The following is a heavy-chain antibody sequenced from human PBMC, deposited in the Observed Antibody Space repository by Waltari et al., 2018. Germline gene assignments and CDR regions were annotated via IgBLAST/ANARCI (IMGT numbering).Heavy chain of an antibody. J-gene: IGHJ4*02. D-gene: IGHD2-21*02. V-gene: IGHV3-21*01. CDR2: ISSSSSYI. CDR1: GFTFSSYS. Sequence: EVQLVESGGGLVKPGGSLRLSCAASGFTFSSYSMHWVRQAPGKGLEWVSSISSSSSYIYYADSVKGRFTISRDNAKNSLYLQMNSLRAEDTAVYYCARAQADYGGNSGFDYWGQGTLVTVSS. CDR3: ARAQADYGGNSGFDY.